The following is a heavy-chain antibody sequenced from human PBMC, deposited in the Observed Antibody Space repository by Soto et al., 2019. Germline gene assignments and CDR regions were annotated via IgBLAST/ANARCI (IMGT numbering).Heavy chain of an antibody. CDR2: IYYSGST. J-gene: IGHJ4*02. CDR1: GGSISSSSYY. Sequence: SETLSLTCTVSGGSISSSSYYWGWIRQPPGKGLEWIGSIYYSGSTYYNPSLKSRVTISVATSKNQFSLKLSSVTAADTAVYYCARHMIFGVVIPYFDYWGQGTLVTVSS. D-gene: IGHD3-3*01. V-gene: IGHV4-39*01. CDR3: ARHMIFGVVIPYFDY.